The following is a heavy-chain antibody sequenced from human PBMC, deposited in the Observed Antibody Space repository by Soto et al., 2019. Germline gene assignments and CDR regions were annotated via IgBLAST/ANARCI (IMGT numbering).Heavy chain of an antibody. D-gene: IGHD3-10*01. V-gene: IGHV3-23*01. CDR3: AKGGMVRVGGWFDP. CDR1: GFTFNSYA. J-gene: IGHJ5*02. Sequence: EVQLLESGGGLVQPGGSLRISCAASGFTFNSYAMSWVRQAPGKGLEWVSGISASGGRTYYADSVKGRFTISRDNSKNTLYLQMNSLRAEDTAVYYCAKGGMVRVGGWFDPWGQGTLVTVSS. CDR2: ISASGGRT.